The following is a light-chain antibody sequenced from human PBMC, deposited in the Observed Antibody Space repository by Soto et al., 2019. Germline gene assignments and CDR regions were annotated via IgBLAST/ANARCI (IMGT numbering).Light chain of an antibody. CDR1: SSNVGAYNY. Sequence: QSALTQPASGSGSPVQWIAISCTGTSSNVGAYNYVSWYQQHPGKAPKLMIFDVTNRPSGVSDRFSGSKSGNTASLTISGLQAEDEADYYCSSYTSSSTYVFGTGTKLTVL. CDR2: DVT. V-gene: IGLV2-14*03. CDR3: SSYTSSSTYV. J-gene: IGLJ1*01.